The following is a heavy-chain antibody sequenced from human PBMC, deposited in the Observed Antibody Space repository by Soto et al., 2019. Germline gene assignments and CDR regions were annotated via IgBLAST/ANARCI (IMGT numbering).Heavy chain of an antibody. J-gene: IGHJ4*02. CDR1: GGSISSGDFY. CDR2: IYYSGST. CDR3: ARAIYSYGYKSGSPPDY. Sequence: SETLSLTCTVSGGSISSGDFYWSWIRQPPGKGLEWIGYIYYSGSTYYNPSLKSRVTISVDTSKNQFSLKLSSVTAADTAVYYCARAIYSYGYKSGSPPDYWGQGTLVTVSS. V-gene: IGHV4-30-4*01. D-gene: IGHD5-18*01.